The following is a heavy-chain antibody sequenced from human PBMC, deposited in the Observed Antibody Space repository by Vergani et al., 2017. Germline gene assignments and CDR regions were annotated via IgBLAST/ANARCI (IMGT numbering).Heavy chain of an antibody. V-gene: IGHV3-9*01. Sequence: EVQLVESGGGLVQPGRSLRLSCAASGFTFDDYAMHWVRQAPGKGLEWVSGINWNSGSIGYADSVKGRFTISRDNAKNSLYLQMDSLRADDTALYYCEKEITATTSYLYYYYMDVWGKGTTVTVSS. CDR1: GFTFDDYA. CDR3: EKEITATTSYLYYYYMDV. D-gene: IGHD1-7*01. CDR2: INWNSGSI. J-gene: IGHJ6*03.